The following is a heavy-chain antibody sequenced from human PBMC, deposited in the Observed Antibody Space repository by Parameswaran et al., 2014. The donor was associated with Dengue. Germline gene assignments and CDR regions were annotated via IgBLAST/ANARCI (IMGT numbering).Heavy chain of an antibody. J-gene: IGHJ6*02. CDR2: ISYDGSNK. Sequence: WIRQPPGKGLEWVVVISYDGSNKYYADSVKGRFTISRDNSKNTLYLQMNSLRAEDTAVYYCARDPDGIVGGTKTPWWMDVWGQGTTVTVSS. CDR3: ARDPDGIVGGTKTPWWMDV. D-gene: IGHD1-26*01. V-gene: IGHV3-30-3*01.